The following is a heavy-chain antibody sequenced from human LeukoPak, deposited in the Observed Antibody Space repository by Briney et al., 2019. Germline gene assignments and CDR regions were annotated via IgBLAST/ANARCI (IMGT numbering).Heavy chain of an antibody. Sequence: GGSLRLSCAASGFTISSYSMNWVRHAPGTGLEWVSSISSSSSYIYYADSVKGRFTTSRDNAKNSLYLQMNSLRAEDTAVYYCARDLYSYGSYYFDYWGQGTLVTVSS. J-gene: IGHJ4*02. D-gene: IGHD5-18*01. CDR1: GFTISSYS. CDR2: ISSSSSYI. V-gene: IGHV3-21*01. CDR3: ARDLYSYGSYYFDY.